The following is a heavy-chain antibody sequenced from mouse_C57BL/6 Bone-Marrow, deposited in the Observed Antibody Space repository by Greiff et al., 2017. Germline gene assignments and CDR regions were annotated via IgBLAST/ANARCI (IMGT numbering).Heavy chain of an antibody. CDR1: GYTFTDYN. D-gene: IGHD3-2*02. CDR2: INPNNGGT. Sequence: EVQLQQSGPELVKPGASVKIPCKASGYTFTDYNMDWVKQSHGKSLEWIGDINPNNGGTIYNQKFKGKATLTVDKSSSTAYMEHSSLTSEDTAVYYSARNRNRSGCDAMDYWGQGTSVTVSS. CDR3: ARNRNRSGCDAMDY. J-gene: IGHJ4*01. V-gene: IGHV1-18*01.